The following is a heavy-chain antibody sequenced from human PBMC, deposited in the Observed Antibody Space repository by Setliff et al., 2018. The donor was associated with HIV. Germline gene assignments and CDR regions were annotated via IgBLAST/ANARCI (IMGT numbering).Heavy chain of an antibody. CDR2: MNHNSGNT. V-gene: IGHV1-8*02. D-gene: IGHD3-16*02. J-gene: IGHJ5*02. CDR3: ARCSYVWGSYRMQP. CDR1: GYTFTNYD. Sequence: ASVKVSCKASGYTFTNYDINWVRQATGQGLEWMGWMNHNSGNTGYAQKFQGRVTMTRNTSISTAYMELSSLRSEDTAVYYCARCSYVWGSYRMQPWGQGTLVTVSS.